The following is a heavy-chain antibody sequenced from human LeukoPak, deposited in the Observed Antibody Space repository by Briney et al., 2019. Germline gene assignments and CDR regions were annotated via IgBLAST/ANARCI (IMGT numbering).Heavy chain of an antibody. J-gene: IGHJ6*03. CDR1: GGSFSGYY. D-gene: IGHD2-15*01. CDR2: INRSGST. Sequence: SETLSLTCAVYGGSFSGYYWSWIRQSPGKGLEWIGEINRSGSTNFNPSLKSRATISVDTSKNQFSLKLSSVTAADTAVYYCARGRRDIVVVVTYYYYYYMDVWGKGTTVTVSS. V-gene: IGHV4-34*01. CDR3: ARGRRDIVVVVTYYYYYYMDV.